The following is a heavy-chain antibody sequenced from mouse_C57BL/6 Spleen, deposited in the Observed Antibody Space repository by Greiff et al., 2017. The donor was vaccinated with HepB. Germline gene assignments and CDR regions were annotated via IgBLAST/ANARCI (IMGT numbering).Heavy chain of an antibody. Sequence: QVQLQQSGPELVKPGASVKISCKASGYAFSSSWMNWVKQRPGKGLEWIGRIYPGDGDTNYNGTFKGKATLTADKSSSTAYMQLSSLTSEDSAVYFCARGGYDKDYAMDYWGQGTSVTVSS. CDR2: IYPGDGDT. CDR1: GYAFSSSW. V-gene: IGHV1-82*01. J-gene: IGHJ4*01. D-gene: IGHD2-2*01. CDR3: ARGGYDKDYAMDY.